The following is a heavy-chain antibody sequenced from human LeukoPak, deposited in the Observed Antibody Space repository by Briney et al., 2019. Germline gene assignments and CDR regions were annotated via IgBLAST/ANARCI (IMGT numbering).Heavy chain of an antibody. CDR2: IRYDGTNK. V-gene: IGHV3-30*02. Sequence: GGSLRLSCAASGSTFSSYGMHWVRQAPGMGLEWVAFIRYDGTNKFYADSVKGRFTISRDDSKKTLYLQMNSLRAEDMALYYCARGETDAFDIWGQGTMVTVSS. CDR3: ARGETDAFDI. CDR1: GSTFSSYG. J-gene: IGHJ3*02. D-gene: IGHD3-10*01.